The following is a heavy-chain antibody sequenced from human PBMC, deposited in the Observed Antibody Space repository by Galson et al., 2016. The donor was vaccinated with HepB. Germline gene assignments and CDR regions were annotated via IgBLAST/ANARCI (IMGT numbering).Heavy chain of an antibody. CDR2: IYYAGRT. D-gene: IGHD1-1*01. J-gene: IGHJ5*02. CDR1: GGSISGSSYY. CDR3: ARQGTGKNWLDP. V-gene: IGHV4-39*01. Sequence: SETLSLTCTVSGGSISGSSYYWGWVRQPPGKGLECIGIIYYAGRTYYNPSLKSRVTISVGTSKNQFSLNLNSVTVADTAVYYCARQGTGKNWLDPWGQGTLVTASS.